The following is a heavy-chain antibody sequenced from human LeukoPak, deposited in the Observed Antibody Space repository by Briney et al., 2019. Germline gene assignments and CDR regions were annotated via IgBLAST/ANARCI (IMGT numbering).Heavy chain of an antibody. V-gene: IGHV3-7*01. D-gene: IGHD6-13*01. J-gene: IGHJ4*02. CDR1: GFTFSAYW. CDR3: TRTGYRSNWYVPN. CDR2: IREDGSEK. Sequence: GGSLRLSCAGSGFTFSAYWMSWVRQAPGKGLEWVATIREDGSEKYYVDSVKGRFTISRDNAKNSLYLQMNSLRAEDTAVYYCTRTGYRSNWYVPNWGQGTLVTVSP.